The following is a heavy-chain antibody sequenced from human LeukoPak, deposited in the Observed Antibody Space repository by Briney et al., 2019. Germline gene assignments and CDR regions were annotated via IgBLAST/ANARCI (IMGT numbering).Heavy chain of an antibody. J-gene: IGHJ4*02. CDR3: AKASGKGASFFPTDY. D-gene: IGHD2/OR15-2a*01. CDR1: GFTFSSYG. CDR2: ISYDGSNK. Sequence: PGRSLRLSCAASGFTFSSYGMHWVRQAPGKGLEWVAVISYDGSNKYYADSVKGRFTISRDNSKNTLYLQMNSLRAEDTAVYYCAKASGKGASFFPTDYWGQGTLVTVSS. V-gene: IGHV3-30*18.